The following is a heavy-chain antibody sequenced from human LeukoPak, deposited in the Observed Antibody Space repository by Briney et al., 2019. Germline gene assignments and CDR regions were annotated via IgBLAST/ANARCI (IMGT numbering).Heavy chain of an antibody. CDR3: ASGGNYGDHFDY. D-gene: IGHD4-17*01. CDR2: IYYSGST. V-gene: IGHV4-59*08. CDR1: GGSISSYY. J-gene: IGHJ4*02. Sequence: SETLSLTCTVSGGSISSYYWRWLRPAPGLGRVWIGYIYYSGSTNYNPSLKSRVTISVDTSKNQFSLKLSSVTAADTAVYYCASGGNYGDHFDYWGQGTLVTVPS.